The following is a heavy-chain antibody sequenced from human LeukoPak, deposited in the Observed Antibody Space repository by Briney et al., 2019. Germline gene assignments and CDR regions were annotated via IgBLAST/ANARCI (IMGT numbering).Heavy chain of an antibody. V-gene: IGHV1-24*01. CDR3: GTMRGNPGAFDI. CDR2: FDPEDGET. D-gene: IGHD3-22*01. CDR1: GYTLTELS. Sequence: ASVKVSCKVSGYTLTELSMHWVRQAPGKGLEWMGGFDPEDGETIYAQELQGRVTMTEDTSTDTAYMELSSLRSEDTAVYYCGTMRGNPGAFDIWGQGTMVAVSS. J-gene: IGHJ3*02.